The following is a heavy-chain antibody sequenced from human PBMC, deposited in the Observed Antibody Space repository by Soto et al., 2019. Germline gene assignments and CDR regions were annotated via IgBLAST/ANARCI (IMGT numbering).Heavy chain of an antibody. CDR1: GFSLPTDRVG. Sequence: QITLKESGPTLVKPTQTLTLTCTFSGFSLPTDRVGVGWIGQPPGKALEWLAVIYWDDTKTYRPSLKSRLTITKDTSKNQVALTMTDMDPVDTSTYYCAHAYGGRSLYWGQGTLVTVSS. CDR3: AHAYGGRSLY. V-gene: IGHV2-5*02. J-gene: IGHJ4*02. D-gene: IGHD1-26*01. CDR2: IYWDDTK.